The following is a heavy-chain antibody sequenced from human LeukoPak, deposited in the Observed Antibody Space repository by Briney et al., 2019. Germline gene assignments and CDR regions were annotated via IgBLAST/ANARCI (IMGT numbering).Heavy chain of an antibody. D-gene: IGHD3-10*01. CDR3: AGDHPGRHPGRAQFDW. CDR2: ISYDGSNK. J-gene: IGHJ4*02. CDR1: GFTFSSYW. V-gene: IGHV3-30-3*01. Sequence: GGSLRLSCAASGFTFSSYWMSWVRQAPGKGLEWVAVISYDGSNKYYADSVKGRFTISRDNSKNTLYLQINSLRAEDTAVYYCAGDHPGRHPGRAQFDWGGGGTLVTVSA.